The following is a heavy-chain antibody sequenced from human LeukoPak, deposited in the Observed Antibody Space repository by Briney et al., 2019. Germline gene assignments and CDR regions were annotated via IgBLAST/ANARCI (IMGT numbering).Heavy chain of an antibody. CDR2: IYYSGST. J-gene: IGHJ2*01. D-gene: IGHD3-22*01. CDR1: GVSISSSSYY. V-gene: IGHV4-39*01. Sequence: SETLSLTCTVSGVSISSSSYYWGWIRQPPGKGPERIGSIYYSGSTYYNPSLKSRVTISVDTSKNQFSLKLSSVTAADTAVYYCARPNSYYYDSNPWGYFDLWGRGTLVTVSS. CDR3: ARPNSYYYDSNPWGYFDL.